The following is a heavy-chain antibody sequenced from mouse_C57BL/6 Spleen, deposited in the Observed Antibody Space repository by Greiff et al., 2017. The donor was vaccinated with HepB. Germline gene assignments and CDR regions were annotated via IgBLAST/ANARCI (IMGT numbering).Heavy chain of an antibody. CDR2: ISTGSSTI. J-gene: IGHJ2*01. Sequence: EVQGVESGGGLVKPGGSLKLSCAASGFTFSDYGMHWVRQAPEKGLEWVAYISTGSSTIYYADTVKGRFTISRDNAKNTLFLQITSLRSEDTAMYYCAYGCFDYSGQGTTLTVSS. CDR1: GFTFSDYG. CDR3: AYGCFDY. D-gene: IGHD2-2*01. V-gene: IGHV5-17*01.